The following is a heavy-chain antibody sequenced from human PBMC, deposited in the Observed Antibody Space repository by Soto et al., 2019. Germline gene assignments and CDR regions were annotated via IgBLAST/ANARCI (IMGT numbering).Heavy chain of an antibody. V-gene: IGHV1-69*13. CDR1: GGTFTSYS. CDR2: IITISGTT. CDR3: AAQLVSYYCYGMDV. Sequence: GASVKVSCKASGGTFTSYSINWVRQAPGQGLEWMGGIITISGTTNYAQKFQGRLTITADESTTTAYMDLSNLRSEDAAVYYCAAQLVSYYCYGMDVWGYGTRVT. J-gene: IGHJ6*02. D-gene: IGHD6-6*01.